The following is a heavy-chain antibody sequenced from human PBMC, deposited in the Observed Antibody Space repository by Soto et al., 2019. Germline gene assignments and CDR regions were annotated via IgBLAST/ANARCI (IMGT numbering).Heavy chain of an antibody. CDR1: GGSVSSSSYY. D-gene: IGHD3-9*01. V-gene: IGHV4-39*01. Sequence: SETLSLTCTVSGGSVSSSSYYWGWVRQPPGKGLERIGSIYYSGSTYYNPSLKSRVTISVDTSKNQFSLKLSSVTAADTAVYYCAGNVLRYFDWSYYFDYWGQGTLVTVSS. J-gene: IGHJ4*02. CDR2: IYYSGST. CDR3: AGNVLRYFDWSYYFDY.